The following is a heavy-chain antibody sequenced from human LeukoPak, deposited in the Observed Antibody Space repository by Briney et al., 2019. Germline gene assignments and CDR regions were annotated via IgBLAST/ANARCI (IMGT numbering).Heavy chain of an antibody. CDR2: ISSSSSYI. Sequence: GGSLRLSCAASGFTFSSYSMNWVRQAPGKGLEWVSSISSSSSYIYYADSVKGRFTISRDNAKNSLYLQMNSLRAEDTAVYYCASAVYDILTGYYRYWGQGTLVTVSP. CDR1: GFTFSSYS. V-gene: IGHV3-21*01. D-gene: IGHD3-9*01. CDR3: ASAVYDILTGYYRY. J-gene: IGHJ4*02.